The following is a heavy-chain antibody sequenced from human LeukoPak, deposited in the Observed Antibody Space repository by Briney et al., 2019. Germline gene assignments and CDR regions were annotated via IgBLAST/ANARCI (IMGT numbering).Heavy chain of an antibody. CDR2: IKEDGSEK. D-gene: IGHD2-2*01. CDR1: GFSFNYYW. Sequence: GGSLRLSCVVSGFSFNYYWMSWVRQAPGKGLEWVANIKEDGSEKYYVDSVKGRFTISRDNAKNSLSLQMDSLRVEDTAVYYCARDQYQVPYYSQYYGMDVWGQGTTVIVSS. V-gene: IGHV3-7*01. J-gene: IGHJ6*02. CDR3: ARDQYQVPYYSQYYGMDV.